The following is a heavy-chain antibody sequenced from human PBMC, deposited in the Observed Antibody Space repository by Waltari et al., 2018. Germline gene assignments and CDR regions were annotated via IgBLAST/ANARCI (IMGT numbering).Heavy chain of an antibody. V-gene: IGHV1-69*14. CDR3: ATVALSMAYDAFDI. Sequence: QVQLVQSGAEVKKPGSSVKVSCKASGGTFSSYAISWVRQAPGQGLEWMGGIIPIFGTANYAQKFQGRVTMTEDTSTDTAYMELSSLRSEDTAVYYCATVALSMAYDAFDIWGQGTMVTVSS. CDR2: IIPIFGTA. D-gene: IGHD1-1*01. CDR1: GGTFSSYA. J-gene: IGHJ3*02.